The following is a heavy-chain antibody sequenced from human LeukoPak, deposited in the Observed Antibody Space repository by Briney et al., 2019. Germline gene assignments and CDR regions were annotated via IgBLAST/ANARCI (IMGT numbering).Heavy chain of an antibody. CDR1: GGFISSGGYY. D-gene: IGHD2-15*01. Sequence: PSETLSLTCTVSGGFISSGGYYWSWIRQHPGKGLEWIGYIYYSGSTYYNPSLKSRVTISVDTSKNQFSLKLSSVTAADTAVYYCARWKLGYCSGGSCYSNAFDIWGQGTMVTVSS. J-gene: IGHJ3*02. V-gene: IGHV4-31*03. CDR3: ARWKLGYCSGGSCYSNAFDI. CDR2: IYYSGST.